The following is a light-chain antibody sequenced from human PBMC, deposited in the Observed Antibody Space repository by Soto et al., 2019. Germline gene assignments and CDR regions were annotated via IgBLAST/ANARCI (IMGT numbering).Light chain of an antibody. V-gene: IGKV1-39*01. CDR3: QQTYSDIS. Sequence: DIQLTQYPSSLSASVGDTVTITCRASQTISTYLLWYHKKPGRAPNLLIYNASTFHSGVPSKFSGSGSATDFTLTISGLQPEDFATYHCQQTYSDISFGGGTKVE. CDR2: NAS. J-gene: IGKJ4*01. CDR1: QTISTY.